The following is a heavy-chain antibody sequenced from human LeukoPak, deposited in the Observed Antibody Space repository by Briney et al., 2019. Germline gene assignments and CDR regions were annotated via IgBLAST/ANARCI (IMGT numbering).Heavy chain of an antibody. CDR2: ISSSGSSI. CDR3: AILWFGELSPIDY. CDR1: GFTFSDYY. D-gene: IGHD3-10*01. Sequence: GGSLRLSCAASGFTFSDYYMSWIRQAPGKGLEWVSYISSSGSSIYYADSVKGRFTISRDNAKNSLYLQMISLRSDDTAVYYCAILWFGELSPIDYWGQGTLVTVSS. J-gene: IGHJ4*02. V-gene: IGHV3-11*01.